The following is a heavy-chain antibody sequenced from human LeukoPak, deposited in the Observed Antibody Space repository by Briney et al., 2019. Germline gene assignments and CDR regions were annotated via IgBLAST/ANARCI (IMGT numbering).Heavy chain of an antibody. V-gene: IGHV3-23*01. J-gene: IGHJ4*02. CDR3: ARDVGGYAFDY. D-gene: IGHD5-12*01. CDR2: ISTDGTRT. CDR1: GFTFSRYA. Sequence: GGSLRLSCVASGFTFSRYAMDWVRQAPGKGLEWVSAISTDGTRTFYADSVKGRFTLSRDNSQNTLYLQMNSLRAEDTAIYFCARDVGGYAFDYWGQGTLVTVSS.